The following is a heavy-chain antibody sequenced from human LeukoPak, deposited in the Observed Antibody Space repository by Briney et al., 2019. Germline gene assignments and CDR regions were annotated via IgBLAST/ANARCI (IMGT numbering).Heavy chain of an antibody. CDR2: IYYSGSS. D-gene: IGHD3-10*01. V-gene: IGHV4-31*01. CDR3: ATRRASKFYFDY. J-gene: IGHJ4*02. Sequence: SQTLSLTCAVSGGSINSGDYYWSWIRQHPGKGREWVGHIYYSGSSYVNPSLRSLVPISVDVSNDQSSLKLSSVTAADTAVYCCATRRASKFYFDYWGQGTLVTVSS. CDR1: GGSINSGDYY.